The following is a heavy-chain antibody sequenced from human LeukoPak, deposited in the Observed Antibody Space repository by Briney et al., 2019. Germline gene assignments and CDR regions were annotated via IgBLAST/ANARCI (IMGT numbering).Heavy chain of an antibody. V-gene: IGHV1-69*13. J-gene: IGHJ4*02. CDR1: GGTFSSYA. CDR2: IIPIFGTA. Sequence: EASVKVSCKASGGTFSSYAISWVRQAPGQGLEWMGGIIPIFGTANYAQKFQGRVTITADESASTAYMELSSLRSDDTAVYYCARGRQRVDYWGQGTLVTVSS. CDR3: ARGRQRVDY.